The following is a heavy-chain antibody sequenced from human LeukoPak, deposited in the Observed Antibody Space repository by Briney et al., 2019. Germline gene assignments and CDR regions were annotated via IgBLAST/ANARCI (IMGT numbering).Heavy chain of an antibody. D-gene: IGHD5-12*01. J-gene: IGHJ4*02. CDR2: SSSAM. Sequence: SSSAMYYADSVKGRFTISRDNAKNSLYLQMNSLRAEDTAVYYCARDPTQWLRYGHFDYWGQGTLVTVSS. V-gene: IGHV3-21*01. CDR3: ARDPTQWLRYGHFDY.